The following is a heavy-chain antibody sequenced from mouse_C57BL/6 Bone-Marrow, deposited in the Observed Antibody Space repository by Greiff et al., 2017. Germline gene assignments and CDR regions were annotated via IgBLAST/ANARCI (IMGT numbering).Heavy chain of an antibody. V-gene: IGHV10-1*01. Sequence: EVKLVESGGGLVQPKGSLKLSCAASGFSFNTYAMNWVRQAPGKGLEWVARIRSKSNNYATYYADSVKDRFTISRDDSESMLYLQMNNVKTEDTAMYYCVRQGVYDYDPYAMDYWGQGTSVTVSS. J-gene: IGHJ4*01. CDR1: GFSFNTYA. CDR2: IRSKSNNYAT. D-gene: IGHD2-4*01. CDR3: VRQGVYDYDPYAMDY.